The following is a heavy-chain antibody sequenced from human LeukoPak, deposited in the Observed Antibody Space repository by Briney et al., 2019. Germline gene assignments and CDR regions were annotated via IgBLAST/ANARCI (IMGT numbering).Heavy chain of an antibody. J-gene: IGHJ4*02. V-gene: IGHV3-74*01. CDR1: GFTFSSYW. CDR2: INSDGSSA. Sequence: GGSLRLSCAASGFTFSSYWMQWVRQAPGKGLVWVSRINSDGSSASYADSVKGRFTISRDNAKNTLYLQMNSLRVEDTAVYYCARHLTYGGWNSWGQGTLVTVSS. D-gene: IGHD4-23*01. CDR3: ARHLTYGGWNS.